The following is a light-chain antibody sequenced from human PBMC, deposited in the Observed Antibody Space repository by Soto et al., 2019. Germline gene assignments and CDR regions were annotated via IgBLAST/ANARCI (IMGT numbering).Light chain of an antibody. V-gene: IGLV1-47*01. CDR2: RNH. J-gene: IGLJ2*01. Sequence: QSVLTQPPSASATPGQRVTISCSGSSSNIGNNHVYWYQQFPGTAPKLLIYRNHQRPTGVPDRFSGSKSYTSASLTISGLRSDDEGDYYCATWDDSLSARVFGGGTKVTVL. CDR1: SSNIGNNH. CDR3: ATWDDSLSARV.